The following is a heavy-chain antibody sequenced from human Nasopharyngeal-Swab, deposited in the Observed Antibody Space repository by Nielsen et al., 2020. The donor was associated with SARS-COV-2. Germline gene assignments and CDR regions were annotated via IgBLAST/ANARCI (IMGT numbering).Heavy chain of an antibody. CDR2: IRSKIYGGTT. CDR3: TRGDEGFSGYDDY. D-gene: IGHD5-12*01. CDR1: GFTVGDYA. J-gene: IGHJ4*02. V-gene: IGHV3-49*04. Sequence: GGSLRLSCSASGFTVGDYAMSWVRQAPGKGLECVGFIRSKIYGGTTEYAASVKGRFTISRDDSKSFAYLQMDNLKIEDTGVYFCTRGDEGFSGYDDYWGQGTLVTVSP.